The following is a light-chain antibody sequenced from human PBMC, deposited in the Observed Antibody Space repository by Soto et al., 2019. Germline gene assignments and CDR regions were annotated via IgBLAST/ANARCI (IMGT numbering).Light chain of an antibody. V-gene: IGKV3-11*01. Sequence: EIVFTHSPATLSFSPAERATLSCRASQSVSSYLARYQQKPGQAPRLLIYDASNRATGIPARFSGSGSGTDFTLTISSLEPEDFAVYYCQQRSNWPITFGQGTRLEIK. J-gene: IGKJ5*01. CDR2: DAS. CDR1: QSVSSY. CDR3: QQRSNWPIT.